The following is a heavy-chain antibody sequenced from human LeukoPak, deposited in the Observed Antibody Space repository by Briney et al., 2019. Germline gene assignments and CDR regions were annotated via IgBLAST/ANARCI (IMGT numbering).Heavy chain of an antibody. CDR3: ARSIGHYYYDSSGYYDY. J-gene: IGHJ4*02. D-gene: IGHD3-22*01. V-gene: IGHV3-23*01. CDR2: ISGSGGST. CDR1: GFTFSSYG. Sequence: GGSLRLSCAASGFTFSSYGMSWVRQAPGKGLEWVSAISGSGGSTYYADSVKGRFTISRDNAKNSLYLQMNSLRAEDTAVYYCARSIGHYYYDSSGYYDYWGQGTLVTVSS.